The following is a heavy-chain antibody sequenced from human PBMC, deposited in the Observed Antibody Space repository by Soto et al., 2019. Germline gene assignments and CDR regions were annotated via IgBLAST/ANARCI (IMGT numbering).Heavy chain of an antibody. CDR2: IYYSGST. CDR1: GGSISSGDYY. D-gene: IGHD3-10*01. V-gene: IGHV4-30-4*01. CDR3: AREHMVRGFSYYYYYRMDV. J-gene: IGHJ6*02. Sequence: SETLSLTCTVSGGSISSGDYYWSWIRQPPGKGLEWIGYIYYSGSTYYNPSLKSRVTISVDTSKNQFSLKLSSVTAADTAVYYCAREHMVRGFSYYYYYRMDVWGQGPTVT.